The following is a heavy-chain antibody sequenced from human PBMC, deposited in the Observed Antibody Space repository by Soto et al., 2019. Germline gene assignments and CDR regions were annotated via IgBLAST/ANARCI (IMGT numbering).Heavy chain of an antibody. CDR1: GFTFSSYG. CDR2: ISYDGSNK. D-gene: IGHD3-22*01. J-gene: IGHJ4*02. CDR3: AKDSSRSGYQASEFHY. V-gene: IGHV3-30*18. Sequence: GGSLRLSCAASGFTFSSYGMHWVRQAPGKGLEWVAVISYDGSNKYYADSVKGRFTISRDNSKNTLYLQMNSLRAEDTAVYYCAKDSSRSGYQASEFHYWGQGTLVTVSS.